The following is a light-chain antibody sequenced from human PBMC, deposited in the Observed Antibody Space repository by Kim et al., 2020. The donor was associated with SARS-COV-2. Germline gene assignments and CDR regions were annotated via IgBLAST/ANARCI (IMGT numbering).Light chain of an antibody. CDR1: QSISSN. V-gene: IGKV3-15*01. CDR3: QQYAYWRA. Sequence: SLSPGERATLSCRASQSISSNLAWYQQKPGQAPRVLIYGASARDTGIPARFSGSGSGTEFTLTISNLQSEDFAVYYCQQYAYWRAFGQGTRLEIK. J-gene: IGKJ5*01. CDR2: GAS.